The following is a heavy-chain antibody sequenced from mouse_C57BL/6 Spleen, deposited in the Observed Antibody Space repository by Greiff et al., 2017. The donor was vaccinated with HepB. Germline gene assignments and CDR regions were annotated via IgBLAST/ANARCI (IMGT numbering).Heavy chain of an antibody. V-gene: IGHV1-42*01. J-gene: IGHJ4*01. CDR3: FYGSSYDYAMDY. CDR1: GYSFTGYY. CDR2: INPSTGGT. D-gene: IGHD1-1*01. Sequence: EVKLMESGPELVKPGASVKISCKASGYSFTGYYMNWVKQSPEKSLEWIGEINPSTGGTTYNQKFKAKATLTVDKSSSTAYMQLKSLTSEDSAVYYCFYGSSYDYAMDYWGQGTSVTVSS.